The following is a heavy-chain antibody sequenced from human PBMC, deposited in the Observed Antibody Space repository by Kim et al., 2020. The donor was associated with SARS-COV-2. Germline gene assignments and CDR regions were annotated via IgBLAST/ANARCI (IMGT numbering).Heavy chain of an antibody. J-gene: IGHJ6*02. D-gene: IGHD2-2*01. Sequence: GGSLRLSCAASGFTFSSYSMNWVRQAPGKGLEWVSSISSSSSYIYYADSVKGRFTISRDNAKNSLYLQMNSLRAEDTAVYYCAREQYCSSTSCFDYYYYGMDVWGQGTTVTVSS. CDR1: GFTFSSYS. CDR2: ISSSSSYI. CDR3: AREQYCSSTSCFDYYYYGMDV. V-gene: IGHV3-21*01.